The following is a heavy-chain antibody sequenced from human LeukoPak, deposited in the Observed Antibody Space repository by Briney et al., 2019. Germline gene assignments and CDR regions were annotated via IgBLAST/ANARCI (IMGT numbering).Heavy chain of an antibody. J-gene: IGHJ5*02. Sequence: SETLSLTCTVSGGSISSYYWSWIRQPAGKGLEWIGRIYTSGSTNYNPSLKSRVTMSVDTSKNQFSLKLSSVTAADTAVYYCARGYSSGWYSANLNWFDPWGQGTLVTVSS. CDR3: ARGYSSGWYSANLNWFDP. CDR1: GGSISSYY. D-gene: IGHD6-19*01. V-gene: IGHV4-4*07. CDR2: IYTSGST.